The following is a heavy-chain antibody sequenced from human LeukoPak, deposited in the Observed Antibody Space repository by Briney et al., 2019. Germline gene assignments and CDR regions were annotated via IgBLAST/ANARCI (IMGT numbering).Heavy chain of an antibody. CDR1: GGSISSSSYY. D-gene: IGHD6-19*01. CDR3: ARGKAVAGPDY. J-gene: IGHJ4*02. Sequence: SETLSLTCTVSGGSISSSSYYWGWIRQPPGKGLEWIGEINHSGSTNYNPSLKSRVTISVDTSKNQFSLKLSSVTAADTAVYYCARGKAVAGPDYWGQGTLVTVSS. V-gene: IGHV4-39*07. CDR2: INHSGST.